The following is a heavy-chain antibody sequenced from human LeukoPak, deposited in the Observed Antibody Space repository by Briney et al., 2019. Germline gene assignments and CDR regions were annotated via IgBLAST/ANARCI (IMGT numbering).Heavy chain of an antibody. CDR2: ISGSGGRT. CDR3: AKANWDDEFIFTN. D-gene: IGHD1-1*01. J-gene: IGHJ4*02. V-gene: IGHV3-23*01. CDR1: GFTFSTYA. Sequence: GGSLRHSCAASGFTFSTYAMGWGRQAPGKGLEWVSAISGSGGRTYYADSVKGRFTISRDNSKNTLYVQMNSLRAEDTAVYYCAKANWDDEFIFTNWVQATLVTVSS.